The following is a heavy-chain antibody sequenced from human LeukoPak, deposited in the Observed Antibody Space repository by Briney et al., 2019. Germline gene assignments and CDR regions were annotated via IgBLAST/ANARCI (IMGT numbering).Heavy chain of an antibody. CDR3: AKDRPNYHESNGHYYRPNGDY. J-gene: IGHJ4*02. D-gene: IGHD3-22*01. CDR1: GFTFSTYA. Sequence: GGSLRPSCAASGFTFSTYAMSWVRQAPGKGLEWVSSIISSGDRTFYADSVKDRFTISRDNSENTLYLQMSRLRAEDTAVYYCAKDRPNYHESNGHYYRPNGDYWGQGTLVTVSS. V-gene: IGHV3-23*01. CDR2: IISSGDRT.